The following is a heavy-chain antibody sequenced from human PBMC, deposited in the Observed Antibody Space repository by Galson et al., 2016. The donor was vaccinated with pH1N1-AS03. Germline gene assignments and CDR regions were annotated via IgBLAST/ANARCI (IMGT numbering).Heavy chain of an antibody. D-gene: IGHD3-22*01. J-gene: IGHJ4*02. Sequence: SVKVSCEASGGTFGNYAISWMRQAPGQGLEWMGGIHPIFGTPSYAQKFQGRLTVTADDSTSAAYMELSSLTSEDTAIYCCARDRHYDSSGRYFYESEHWGQGTLVTVSS. CDR2: IHPIFGTP. CDR3: ARDRHYDSSGRYFYESEH. V-gene: IGHV1-69*13. CDR1: GGTFGNYA.